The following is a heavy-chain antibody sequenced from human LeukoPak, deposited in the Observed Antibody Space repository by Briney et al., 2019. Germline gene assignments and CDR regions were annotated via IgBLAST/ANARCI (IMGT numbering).Heavy chain of an antibody. D-gene: IGHD3-22*01. J-gene: IGHJ4*02. CDR2: IRNDGSDK. V-gene: IGHV3-30*02. Sequence: GGSLRLSCAASGFSFRSYGMHWVRQAPGQGLEWVAFIRNDGSDKYYADSVRGRFTISRDNSKNSLHVQMNSLRVEDKGVYYCAKDLEAGTSGYSLDYWGQGTLVSVSS. CDR1: GFSFRSYG. CDR3: AKDLEAGTSGYSLDY.